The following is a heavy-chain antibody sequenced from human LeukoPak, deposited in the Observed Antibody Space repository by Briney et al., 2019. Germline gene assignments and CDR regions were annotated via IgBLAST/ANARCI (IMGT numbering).Heavy chain of an antibody. Sequence: GGSLSLSCAASGFTLSNNAMSWVRQAPGKGPEWVAGISYSSGSIYYSDSVKGRFTISRDNSKNTLYLQMNSLRADDTAVYYCAKDVLRLNYGYFVLWCRGTLVSVSS. CDR1: GFTLSNNA. D-gene: IGHD2-21*02. CDR3: AKDVLRLNYGYFVL. J-gene: IGHJ2*01. V-gene: IGHV3-23*01. CDR2: ISYSSGSI.